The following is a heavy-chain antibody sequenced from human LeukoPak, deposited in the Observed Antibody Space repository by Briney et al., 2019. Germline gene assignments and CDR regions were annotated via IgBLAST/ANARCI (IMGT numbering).Heavy chain of an antibody. CDR1: GGSISSYY. J-gene: IGHJ4*02. V-gene: IGHV4-59*01. D-gene: IGHD6-13*01. CDR2: RYYSGST. CDR3: ARFRAAAGFDY. Sequence: PSETLSLTCTVSGGSISSYYWSWIRQPPGKGLEWIGHRYYSGSTNYNPSLKSRVTISVDTSKNQFSLKLSSVTAADTAVYYCARFRAAAGFDYWGQGTLVTVSS.